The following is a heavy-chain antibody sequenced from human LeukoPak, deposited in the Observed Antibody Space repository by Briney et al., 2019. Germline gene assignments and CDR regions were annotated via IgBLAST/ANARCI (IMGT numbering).Heavy chain of an antibody. Sequence: PGRSLRLSCAASGFTFDDYAMHWVRQALGEGREGVSGISWNSGSIGYADSVKGRFTISRDNAKNSLYLQMNSLRAEDTALYYCAKGNGYNPNSIDIWGQGTMVTVSS. CDR2: ISWNSGSI. D-gene: IGHD5-24*01. CDR1: GFTFDDYA. CDR3: AKGNGYNPNSIDI. V-gene: IGHV3-9*01. J-gene: IGHJ3*02.